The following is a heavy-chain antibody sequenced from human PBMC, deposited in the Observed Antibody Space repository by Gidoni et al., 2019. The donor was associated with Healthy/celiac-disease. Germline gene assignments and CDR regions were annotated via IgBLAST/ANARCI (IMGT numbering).Heavy chain of an antibody. D-gene: IGHD1-26*01. J-gene: IGHJ4*02. Sequence: QVQLVPFGAEVKKPGASVKVSCRSSGDTFTSFYMHWVRQAPGQGLEWMGIINPSGGNTSYAQKFQGRVTMTRDTSTSTVYMELSSLRSGDTAVYYCARDWSYSTDYWGQGTLVTVSS. CDR2: INPSGGNT. V-gene: IGHV1-46*03. CDR1: GDTFTSFY. CDR3: ARDWSYSTDY.